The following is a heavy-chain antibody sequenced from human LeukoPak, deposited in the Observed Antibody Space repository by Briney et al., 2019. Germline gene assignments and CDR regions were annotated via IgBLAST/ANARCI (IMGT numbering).Heavy chain of an antibody. CDR1: GFTFSSYW. V-gene: IGHV3-7*01. D-gene: IGHD4-11*01. J-gene: IGHJ4*02. CDR3: ARTTGACIFGAPAYYFDY. CDR2: IQQDGSEK. Sequence: GGSLRLSCAASGFTFSSYWMSWLRQAPGKGIEWVANIQQDGSEKYYVDSVKGRFTISRYNAKNSLYLKMNSLRAEDTAVYYWARTTGACIFGAPAYYFDYWGQGTLVTVSS.